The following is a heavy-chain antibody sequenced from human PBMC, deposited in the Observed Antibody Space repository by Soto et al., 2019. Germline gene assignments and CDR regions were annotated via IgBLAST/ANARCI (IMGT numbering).Heavy chain of an antibody. V-gene: IGHV3-74*01. CDR3: ARGVFGSGTANDY. D-gene: IGHD3-10*01. CDR1: GFTFSDYW. J-gene: IGHJ4*02. Sequence: EVQLVESGGGLLQPGGSLRLSCGASGFTFSDYWMHWVRQVPGKGLVWVSRLNGDGSIKSYADFVKGRFTIPRDNAKNTLFLQMNSLRVEDTAVYYCARGVFGSGTANDYWGQGTLVTVSS. CDR2: LNGDGSIK.